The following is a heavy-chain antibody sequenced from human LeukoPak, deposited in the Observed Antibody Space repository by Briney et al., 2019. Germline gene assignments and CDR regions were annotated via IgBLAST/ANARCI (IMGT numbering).Heavy chain of an antibody. J-gene: IGHJ4*02. CDR2: VRGSGGTT. V-gene: IGHV3-23*01. D-gene: IGHD6-19*01. CDR3: AKXRPESNGCADY. CDR1: GFTFGSYA. Sequence: GGSLRLSCAASGFTFGSYAMTWVRQAPGKGLEWVSSVRGSGGTTYYADSVKGRFTISRDNSNNMLYLQMNSLRADDTAIYYCAKXRPESNGCADYWGQGTLVTVSS.